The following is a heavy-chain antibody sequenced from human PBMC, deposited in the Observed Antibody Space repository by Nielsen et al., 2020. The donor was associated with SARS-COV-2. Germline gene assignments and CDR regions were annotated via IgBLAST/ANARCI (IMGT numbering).Heavy chain of an antibody. V-gene: IGHV3-13*01. CDR3: ARDLPRIAVAGDY. J-gene: IGHJ4*02. D-gene: IGHD6-19*01. CDR1: GFTFSSYD. CDR2: IGTAGDT. Sequence: GESLKISCAASGFTFSSYDMHWVRQATGKGLEWVSAIGTAGDTYYPDSVKGRFTISRDNSKNTLYLQMNSLRAEDTAVYYCARDLPRIAVAGDYWGQGTLVTVSS.